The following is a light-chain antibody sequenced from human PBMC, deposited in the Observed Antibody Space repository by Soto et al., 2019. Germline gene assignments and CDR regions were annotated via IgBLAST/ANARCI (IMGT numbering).Light chain of an antibody. V-gene: IGKV3-15*01. J-gene: IGKJ1*01. CDR2: GAS. CDR3: QQYNNWPPWT. CDR1: QSVSSN. Sequence: ETVMTQSPATLSVSPGERATLSCRASQSVSSNLAWYQQKPGQAPRLLMYGASSRATGIPARFSGSGSGKEFTLTISSLQYEDFAVYYCQQYNNWPPWTFGQGTTVDIK.